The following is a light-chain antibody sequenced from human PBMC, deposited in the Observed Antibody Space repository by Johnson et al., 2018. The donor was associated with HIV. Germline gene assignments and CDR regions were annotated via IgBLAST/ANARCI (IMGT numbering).Light chain of an antibody. CDR2: DND. Sequence: KVTISCSGSSSNIGNNYVSWYQQLPGTAPKLLIYDNDKRPSGISDRFSASKSGTSATLGITGLQTGDEADYYCGTWDSYLTAGVFGSGTKVTVL. CDR3: GTWDSYLTAGV. V-gene: IGLV1-51*01. CDR1: SSNIGNNY. J-gene: IGLJ1*01.